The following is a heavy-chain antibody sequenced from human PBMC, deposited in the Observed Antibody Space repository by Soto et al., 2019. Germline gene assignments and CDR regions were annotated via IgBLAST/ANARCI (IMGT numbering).Heavy chain of an antibody. D-gene: IGHD3-10*01. CDR1: GGSISSSNW. CDR3: ARRWGEGRVDY. CDR2: LYHSGST. V-gene: IGHV4-4*02. Sequence: QVQLQESGPGLVKPSGTLSLTCAVSGGSISSSNWWSWVRQPPGKGLEWIGELYHSGSTNYNPSPKSRVTISVDKCRNQCSLKLSSVTAADTAVYYCARRWGEGRVDYWGQGTLVTFSS. J-gene: IGHJ4*02.